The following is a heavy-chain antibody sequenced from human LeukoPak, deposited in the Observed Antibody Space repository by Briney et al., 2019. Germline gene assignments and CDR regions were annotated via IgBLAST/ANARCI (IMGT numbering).Heavy chain of an antibody. V-gene: IGHV3-74*01. Sequence: GGSLRLSCAASGFTFSSYWMHWVRQAPGKGLVWVSRINTDGSSTSYADSVKGRFTISRDDAKNTLYLQMNSLRAEDTAVYYCARDRSSGYGYVSDYWGQGTLVTVSS. J-gene: IGHJ4*02. D-gene: IGHD3-22*01. CDR2: INTDGSST. CDR1: GFTFSSYW. CDR3: ARDRSSGYGYVSDY.